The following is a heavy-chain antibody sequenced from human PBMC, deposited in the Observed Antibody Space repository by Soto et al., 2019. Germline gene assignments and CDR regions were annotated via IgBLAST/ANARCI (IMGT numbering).Heavy chain of an antibody. CDR2: ISSSSSYI. J-gene: IGHJ4*02. Sequence: EVQLVESGGGLVKPGGSLRLSCAASGFTFSSYSMNWVRQAPGKGLEGVSSISSSSSYIYYADSVKGRFTISRDNAKNSLYLQMNSLRAEDTAVYYCARNLPRGAVAGEAYFDYWGQGTLVTVSS. V-gene: IGHV3-21*01. CDR1: GFTFSSYS. CDR3: ARNLPRGAVAGEAYFDY. D-gene: IGHD6-19*01.